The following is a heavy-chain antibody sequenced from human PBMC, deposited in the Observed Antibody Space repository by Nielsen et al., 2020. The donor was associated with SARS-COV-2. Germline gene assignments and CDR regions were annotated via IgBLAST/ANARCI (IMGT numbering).Heavy chain of an antibody. CDR3: ARERAGWIQLWIYYYYYGMDV. J-gene: IGHJ6*02. D-gene: IGHD5-18*01. Sequence: WIRQPPGKGLEWVAVIWYDGSNKYYADSVKGRFTISRDNSKNTLYLQMNSLRAEDTAVYYCARERAGWIQLWIYYYYYGMDVWGQGTTVTVSS. V-gene: IGHV3-33*01. CDR2: IWYDGSNK.